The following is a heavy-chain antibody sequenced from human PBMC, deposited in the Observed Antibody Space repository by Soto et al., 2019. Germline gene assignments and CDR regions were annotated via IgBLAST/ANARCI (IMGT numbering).Heavy chain of an antibody. CDR3: ARDRRTRGFDP. J-gene: IGHJ5*02. CDR2: IYYSGST. D-gene: IGHD6-6*01. CDR1: GGSISSGGYY. Sequence: PSETLSLTCTVSGGSISSGGYYWSWIRQHPGKGLEWIGYIYYSGSTYYNPSLKSRVTISVDTSKNQFSLKLSSVTAADTAVYYCARDRRTRGFDPWGQGTLVTVSS. V-gene: IGHV4-31*03.